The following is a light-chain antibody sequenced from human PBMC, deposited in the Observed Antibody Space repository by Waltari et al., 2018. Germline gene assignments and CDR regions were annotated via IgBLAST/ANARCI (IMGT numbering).Light chain of an antibody. CDR2: INN. J-gene: IGLJ2*01. V-gene: IGLV1-44*01. Sequence: QSVLTQPPSASGTPGQRVTISCSGSSSNIGSNTVNWYQQLPGMAPKLLIYINNQRPSGVPDRFSGSKSGTSASLAIGGLQSEDEADYYCAAWDNSRNLVFGGGTKVTVL. CDR3: AAWDNSRNLV. CDR1: SSNIGSNT.